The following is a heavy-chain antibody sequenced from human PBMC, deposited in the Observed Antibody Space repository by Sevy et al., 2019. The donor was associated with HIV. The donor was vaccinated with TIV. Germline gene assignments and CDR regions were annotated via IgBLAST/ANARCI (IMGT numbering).Heavy chain of an antibody. CDR3: ARDVSSSSRPYYYYYYGMDV. Sequence: GGSLRLSCAASGFTFSSYAMHWVRQAPGKGLEWVAVISYDGSNKYYADSVKGRFTISRDNSKNTLYLQMNSLRAEDTAVYYCARDVSSSSRPYYYYYYGMDVWPRDHGHRLL. CDR1: GFTFSSYA. D-gene: IGHD6-6*01. V-gene: IGHV3-30-3*01. J-gene: IGHJ6*02. CDR2: ISYDGSNK.